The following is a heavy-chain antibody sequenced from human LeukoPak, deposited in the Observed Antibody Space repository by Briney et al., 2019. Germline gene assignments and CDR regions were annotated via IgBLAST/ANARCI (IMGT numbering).Heavy chain of an antibody. D-gene: IGHD3-10*01. CDR3: ARDRESQYYGSGRPYNWFDP. CDR2: INPNSGGT. CDR1: GYTFTGYY. V-gene: IGHV1-2*02. Sequence: ASVKVSCKASGYTFTGYYMHWVRQAPGQGLEWMGWINPNSGGTNYAQKFQGRVTMTRDTSISTAYMELSRLRSDDTAVYYCARDRESQYYGSGRPYNWFDPWGQGTLVTVSS. J-gene: IGHJ5*02.